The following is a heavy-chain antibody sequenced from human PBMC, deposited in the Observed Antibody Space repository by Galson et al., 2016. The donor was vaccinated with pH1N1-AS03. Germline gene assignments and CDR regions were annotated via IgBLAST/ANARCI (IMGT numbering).Heavy chain of an antibody. J-gene: IGHJ6*02. Sequence: SLRLSCAASGFTFSSYSVNWVRQAPGKGLEWVSYIASSGSTIHYADSVQGRFTMSRDNAKNSLYLQMNSLRDEDTAVYYCAKSTTTEIDYYYGMDVWGQGTTVTVSS. CDR2: IASSGSTI. D-gene: IGHD4-11*01. CDR3: AKSTTTEIDYYYGMDV. CDR1: GFTFSSYS. V-gene: IGHV3-48*02.